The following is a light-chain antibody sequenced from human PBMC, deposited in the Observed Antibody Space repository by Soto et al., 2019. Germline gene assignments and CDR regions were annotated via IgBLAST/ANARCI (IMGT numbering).Light chain of an antibody. J-gene: IGKJ1*01. CDR3: QQYGSSPPRT. CDR2: GAS. CDR1: QSVTNNY. Sequence: EIVLTQSPGTLSLSPGERATLSCRASQSVTNNYLAWYQQKPGQAPKLLIYGASSRPTGIPERFSGSGSGTDFTLTISRLEPEDFAVYYCQQYGSSPPRTFGQGTKVEIK. V-gene: IGKV3-20*01.